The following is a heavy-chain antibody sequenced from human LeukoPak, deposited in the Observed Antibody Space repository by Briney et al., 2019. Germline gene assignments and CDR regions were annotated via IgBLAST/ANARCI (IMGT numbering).Heavy chain of an antibody. J-gene: IGHJ4*02. CDR2: IYPGDSDT. CDR3: ARRLTIFGVPFDY. Sequence: GESLKISCKGSGYSFTSYWIGWVRQMPGKGLEWMGIIYPGDSDTRYSPSFQGQVTISADKSISTAYLQWSSLKASGTAMYYCARRLTIFGVPFDYWGQGTLVTVSS. V-gene: IGHV5-51*01. CDR1: GYSFTSYW. D-gene: IGHD3-3*01.